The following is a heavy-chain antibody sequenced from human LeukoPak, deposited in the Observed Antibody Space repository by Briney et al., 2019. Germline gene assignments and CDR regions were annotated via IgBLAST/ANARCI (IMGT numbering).Heavy chain of an antibody. D-gene: IGHD3-22*01. Sequence: SETLSLTCTVSGGSISSYYRSWIRQPPGKGLEWIGYIYYSGSTNYNPSLKSRVTISVDTSKNQFSLKLSSVTAADTAVYYCARDGGSSGYYSTEGAFDIWGQGTMVTVSS. V-gene: IGHV4-59*12. CDR3: ARDGGSSGYYSTEGAFDI. J-gene: IGHJ3*02. CDR1: GGSISSYY. CDR2: IYYSGST.